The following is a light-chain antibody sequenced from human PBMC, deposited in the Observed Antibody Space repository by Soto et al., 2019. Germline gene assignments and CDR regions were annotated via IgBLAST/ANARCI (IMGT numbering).Light chain of an antibody. CDR1: TGAVTSGHY. J-gene: IGLJ3*02. CDR3: FLSDSGVRR. Sequence: QAVVTQEPSLTVSPGGTVTLTCGSNTGAVTSGHYPYWFQQKPGQAPRTLIYDTSNKHSWTPARFSGSLLAGKAALTLSGALPEDKAKYYCFLSDSGVRRFGGETKVTVL. V-gene: IGLV7-46*01. CDR2: DTS.